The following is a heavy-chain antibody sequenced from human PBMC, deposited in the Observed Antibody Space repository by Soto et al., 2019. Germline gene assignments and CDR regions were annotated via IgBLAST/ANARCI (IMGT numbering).Heavy chain of an antibody. Sequence: QEQLVESGGGVVQPGRPLRLSCAASEFTFSPYPMHWVRQAPGKGLEWVAVISFDGATKYYADSVKGRFAISRDNSMNTLYLQRNSLRTEDTAVYYWAKDQSASSNSSHAMDVLGPGTTVTVSS. D-gene: IGHD6-6*01. CDR1: EFTFSPYP. J-gene: IGHJ6*02. V-gene: IGHV3-30*09. CDR3: AKDQSASSNSSHAMDV. CDR2: ISFDGATK.